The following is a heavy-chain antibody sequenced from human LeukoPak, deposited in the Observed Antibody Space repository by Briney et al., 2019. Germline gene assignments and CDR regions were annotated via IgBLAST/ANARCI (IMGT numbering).Heavy chain of an antibody. J-gene: IGHJ3*01. D-gene: IGHD2-15*01. Sequence: GGSLRLSCAASGFTFSSYWMHWVRQAPGKGLVWVSRNSDGSSTSYADSVKGRFTISRDNAKNTLYLQMNSLRAEDTAIYYCAKGGPGAFDFWGQGTMVTVSS. CDR3: AKGGPGAFDF. CDR2: NSDGSST. V-gene: IGHV3-74*01. CDR1: GFTFSSYW.